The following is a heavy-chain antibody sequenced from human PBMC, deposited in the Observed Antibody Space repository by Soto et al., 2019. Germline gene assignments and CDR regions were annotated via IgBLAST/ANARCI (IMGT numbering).Heavy chain of an antibody. Sequence: QVQLVQSGAEVKKPGASVKVSCKASGYTFTSYGISWVRQAPGQGLEWIGWISPYNGNTKDAQKPQGRVTMTADISTRTAYMELRSVRSDDTAVYYCARGPEIFDSWSQGTLVSVSS. V-gene: IGHV1-18*01. CDR3: ARGPEIFDS. J-gene: IGHJ4*02. CDR1: GYTFTSYG. CDR2: ISPYNGNT.